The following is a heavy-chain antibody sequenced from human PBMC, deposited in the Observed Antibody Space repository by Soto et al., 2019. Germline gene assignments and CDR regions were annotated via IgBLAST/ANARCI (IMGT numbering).Heavy chain of an antibody. J-gene: IGHJ4*02. D-gene: IGHD6-6*01. Sequence: GGSLRLSCAASGFTFSNYAMSWVRQAPGKGLEWVSAISSSGGSTYYADSVKGRFTISRDNSKNTLYLQMNSLRAEDTAVYYCAKRPEGPGNYWGQGTMVTVYS. V-gene: IGHV3-23*01. CDR1: GFTFSNYA. CDR2: ISSSGGST. CDR3: AKRPEGPGNY.